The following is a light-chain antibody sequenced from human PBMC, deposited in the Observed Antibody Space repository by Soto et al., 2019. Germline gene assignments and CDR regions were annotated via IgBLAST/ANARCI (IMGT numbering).Light chain of an antibody. CDR2: EAT. Sequence: QSVLTQPPSVSGSPGQSITVSCTGTTSDIGASNFVSWYQHLPGRAPKVIIFEATNRPSGVSDRFSGSKAGITASLTISGLQADDEAEYFCISYKKDDNFVFGKGTKFTV. CDR3: ISYKKDDNFV. CDR1: TSDIGASNF. J-gene: IGLJ1*01. V-gene: IGLV2-14*01.